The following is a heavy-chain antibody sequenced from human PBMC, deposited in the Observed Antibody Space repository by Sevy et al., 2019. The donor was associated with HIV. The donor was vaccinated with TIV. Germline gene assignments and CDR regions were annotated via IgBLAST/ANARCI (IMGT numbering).Heavy chain of an antibody. V-gene: IGHV3-9*01. CDR3: AKDNLPATMSNSSYYYYYGMDV. J-gene: IGHJ6*02. D-gene: IGHD6-6*01. Sequence: GGSLRLSCAASGFRFSDYAMHWVRQAPGKGLEWVSGISWNSVSLDYADSVKGRFTISRDNAKNSLYLQMNHLRCEDTTLYYCAKDNLPATMSNSSYYYYYGMDVWGQGTTVTVSS. CDR1: GFRFSDYA. CDR2: ISWNSVSL.